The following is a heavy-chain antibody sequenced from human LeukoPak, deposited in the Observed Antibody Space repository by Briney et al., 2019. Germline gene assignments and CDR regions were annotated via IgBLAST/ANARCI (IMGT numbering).Heavy chain of an antibody. V-gene: IGHV4-61*02. CDR3: ARGLDSSGWYFWDWFDP. CDR1: GGSISSSSYY. D-gene: IGHD6-19*01. CDR2: IYTSGST. Sequence: SETLSLTCTVSGGSISSSSYYWSWIRQPAGKGLEWNGRIYTSGSTNYNPSLKSRVTMSVDTSKNQFSLKLSSVTAADTAVYYCARGLDSSGWYFWDWFDPWGQGTLVTVSS. J-gene: IGHJ5*02.